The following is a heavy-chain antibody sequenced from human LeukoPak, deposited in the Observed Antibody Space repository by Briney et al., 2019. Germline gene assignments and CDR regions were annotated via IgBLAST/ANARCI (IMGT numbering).Heavy chain of an antibody. V-gene: IGHV3-33*08. CDR3: ASDYPRYYFYMDV. CDR2: IFHDGSYK. CDR1: GFSFSNYG. J-gene: IGHJ6*03. Sequence: GGSLRLSCAASGFSFSNYGMHWVRQAPGKGLEWVAYIFHDGSYKHYADSVKGRFTISRDNSKSSQYLQMDGLRAEDTAVYYCASDYPRYYFYMDVWGKGTTVTVSS.